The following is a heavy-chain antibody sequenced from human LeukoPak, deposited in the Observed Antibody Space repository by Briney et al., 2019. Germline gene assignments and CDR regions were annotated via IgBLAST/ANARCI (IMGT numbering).Heavy chain of an antibody. CDR3: ARGDTAMVNYYYYMDV. D-gene: IGHD5-18*01. Sequence: SETLSLTCTVPGGSISSNFWSWIWQPPGKGLEWIGYIYYSGSTNYNTSLKCQVTISVDTSKNQFSLKLSSVTAADTAVYYCARGDTAMVNYYYYMDVWGKGTTVTVSS. J-gene: IGHJ6*03. V-gene: IGHV4-59*01. CDR1: GGSISSNF. CDR2: IYYSGST.